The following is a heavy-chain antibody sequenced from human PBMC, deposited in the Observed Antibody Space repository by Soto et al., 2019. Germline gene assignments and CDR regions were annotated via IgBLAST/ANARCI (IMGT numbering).Heavy chain of an antibody. D-gene: IGHD3-10*01. CDR3: ARLLTFGESGTKYNWFDH. CDR1: GGSISSSSYY. V-gene: IGHV4-39*01. Sequence: SETLSLTCTVSGGSISSSSYYWGWIRQPPGKGLEWIGSIYYSGSTYYNPSLKSRVTISVDTSKNQFSLKLSSVTAADTAVYYFARLLTFGESGTKYNWFDHWGQGTLVTVSS. CDR2: IYYSGST. J-gene: IGHJ5*02.